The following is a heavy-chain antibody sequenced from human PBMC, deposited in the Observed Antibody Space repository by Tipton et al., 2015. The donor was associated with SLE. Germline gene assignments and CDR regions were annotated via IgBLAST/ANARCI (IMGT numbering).Heavy chain of an antibody. CDR2: ISSSSTYI. J-gene: IGHJ4*02. CDR1: RFTFSSYT. CDR3: ARDKPSYYDSSGLDY. Sequence: SLRLSCAASRFTFSSYTMNWVRQAPGKGLEWVSSISSSSTYIYYADSVKGRFTISRDNAKNSLYVQMNSLRAEDTAVYYCARDKPSYYDSSGLDYWGQGTLVTVSS. D-gene: IGHD3-22*01. V-gene: IGHV3-21*01.